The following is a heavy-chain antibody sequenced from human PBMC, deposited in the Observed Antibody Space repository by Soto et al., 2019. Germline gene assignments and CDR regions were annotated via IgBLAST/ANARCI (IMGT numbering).Heavy chain of an antibody. D-gene: IGHD2-2*01. V-gene: IGHV4-59*12. CDR2: ISDSGRI. CDR1: GGSISTYF. CDR3: ARLNIVVVPAATQHYYYGMDV. J-gene: IGHJ6*02. Sequence: SETLSLTCTVSGGSISTYFWNWLRQPPGKGLEWIAYISDSGRILYNPSLKSRVTLSLDASKNQFSLKLSSVTAADTAVYYCARLNIVVVPAATQHYYYGMDVWGQGTTVTVSS.